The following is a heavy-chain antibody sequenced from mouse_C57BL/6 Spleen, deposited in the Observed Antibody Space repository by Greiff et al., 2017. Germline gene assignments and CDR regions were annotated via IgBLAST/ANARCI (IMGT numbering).Heavy chain of an antibody. CDR2: ISSGRSTI. Sequence: EVQLVESGGGLVKPGGSLKLSCAASGFTFSDYGMHWVRQAPEKGLEWVAYISSGRSTIYYADTVKGRFPISRDNAKNTLFLQMTSLRSEDTAMYYCARYKLRLGYFDVWGTGTTVTVSS. CDR1: GFTFSDYG. V-gene: IGHV5-17*01. J-gene: IGHJ1*03. D-gene: IGHD3-2*02. CDR3: ARYKLRLGYFDV.